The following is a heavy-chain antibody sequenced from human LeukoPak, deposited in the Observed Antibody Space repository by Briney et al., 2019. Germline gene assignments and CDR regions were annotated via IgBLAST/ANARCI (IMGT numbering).Heavy chain of an antibody. J-gene: IGHJ4*02. CDR2: ISSSSSST. CDR3: AKEAGCGLDY. Sequence: PGGSLRLSCAASGFTFSSYSMNWVRQAPGKGLEWVSYISSSSSSTYYADSVKGRFTISRDNAKNSLYLQMNSLRDEDTAVYCCAKEAGCGLDYWGQGTLVTVSS. D-gene: IGHD2-21*01. CDR1: GFTFSSYS. V-gene: IGHV3-48*02.